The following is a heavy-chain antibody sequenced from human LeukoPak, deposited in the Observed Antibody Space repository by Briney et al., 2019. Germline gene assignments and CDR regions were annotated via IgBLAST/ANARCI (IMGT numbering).Heavy chain of an antibody. D-gene: IGHD3-22*01. J-gene: IGHJ3*02. CDR3: ARAMIVGAFDI. Sequence: KDRVTLTTDTSTSTAYMELRSLRSDDTAVYYCARAMIVGAFDIWGQGTMVTVSS. V-gene: IGHV1-18*01.